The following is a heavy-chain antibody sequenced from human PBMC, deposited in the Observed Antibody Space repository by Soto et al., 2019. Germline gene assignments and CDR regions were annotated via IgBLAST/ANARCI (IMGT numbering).Heavy chain of an antibody. J-gene: IGHJ3*02. CDR2: INHSGST. V-gene: IGHV4-34*01. CDR1: GGSFSGYY. Sequence: PSETLSLTCAVYGGSFSGYYWSWIRQPPGKGLEWIGEINHSGSTNYNPSLKSRVTISVDTSRNQFSLRLTSVTAADTPVYYCARHGAYYFDSGVFSDAYDIWGPGTLVTVSS. CDR3: ARHGAYYFDSGVFSDAYDI. D-gene: IGHD3-22*01.